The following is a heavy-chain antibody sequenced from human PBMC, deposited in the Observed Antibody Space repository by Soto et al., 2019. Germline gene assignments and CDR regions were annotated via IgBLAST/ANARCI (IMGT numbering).Heavy chain of an antibody. V-gene: IGHV1-18*04. CDR1: GYTFTTYG. Sequence: QVQLVQSGAEVKQPGASVKVSCKASGYTFTTYGISWVRQAPGQGLEWMGWISAYNGNTNYAQKLQGRVTMTTDTSTGTAYMELRSLRSDDTAVYYCARDDYYDSQGGFDYWGQGTLVTVSS. D-gene: IGHD3-22*01. CDR2: ISAYNGNT. J-gene: IGHJ4*02. CDR3: ARDDYYDSQGGFDY.